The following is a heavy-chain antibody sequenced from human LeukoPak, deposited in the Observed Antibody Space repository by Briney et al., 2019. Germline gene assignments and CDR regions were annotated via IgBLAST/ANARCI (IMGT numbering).Heavy chain of an antibody. J-gene: IGHJ3*02. D-gene: IGHD4-17*01. CDR2: INSDGSRT. CDR3: ARILYGDNGDAFDT. CDR1: GFTFSDYW. V-gene: IGHV3-74*01. Sequence: PGGSWRLSCTASGFTFSDYWMHWVRQAPGKGLVWVSRINSDGSRTNYADCVKGRFTISRDNAKNSLYLQMNSLRAEDTAVYYCARILYGDNGDAFDTWGQGTMVTVSS.